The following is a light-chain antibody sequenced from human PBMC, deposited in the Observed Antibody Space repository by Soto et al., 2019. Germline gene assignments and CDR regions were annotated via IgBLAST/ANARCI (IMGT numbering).Light chain of an antibody. J-gene: IGLJ2*01. CDR1: SSDVGGYNY. V-gene: IGLV2-14*01. CDR2: DVS. CDR3: SSYTISSTVV. Sequence: QSALTQPASVSGSPGQSITISCTGTSSDVGGYNYVSWYQQHPVKAPKLMIYDVSNRPAGVSNRFSSSKSGNTASLTISGLQAEDEADYYCSSYTISSTVVFGGGTKLTVL.